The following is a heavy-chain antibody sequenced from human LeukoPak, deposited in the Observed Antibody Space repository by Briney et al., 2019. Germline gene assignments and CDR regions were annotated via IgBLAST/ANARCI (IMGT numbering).Heavy chain of an antibody. CDR2: IWYDGSNK. Sequence: GGSLRLSCAASGFTFSSYGMHWVRQAPGKGLEWVGVIWYDGSNKYYADSVKGRFTISRDNSKNTMYLQMNSLRAEDTAVYYCARDRESIAAAGRGRANGAFDIWGQGTMVTVSS. CDR3: ARDRESIAAAGRGRANGAFDI. J-gene: IGHJ3*02. D-gene: IGHD6-13*01. V-gene: IGHV3-33*01. CDR1: GFTFSSYG.